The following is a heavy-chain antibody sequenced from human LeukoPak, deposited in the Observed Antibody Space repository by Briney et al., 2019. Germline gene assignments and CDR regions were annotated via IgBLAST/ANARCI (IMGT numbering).Heavy chain of an antibody. CDR3: AVVAAPLDAFDI. J-gene: IGHJ3*02. D-gene: IGHD2-15*01. Sequence: GGSLRLSCAASGFTFSSYGMHWVRQAPGEGLEWVAVISYDGSNKYYADSVKGRFTISRDNSKNTLYLQMNSLRAEDTAVYYCAVVAAPLDAFDIWGQGTMVTVSS. CDR1: GFTFSSYG. CDR2: ISYDGSNK. V-gene: IGHV3-30*03.